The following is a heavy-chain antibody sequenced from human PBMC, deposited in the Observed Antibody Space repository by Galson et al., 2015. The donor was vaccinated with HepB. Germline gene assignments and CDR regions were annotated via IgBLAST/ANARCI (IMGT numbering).Heavy chain of an antibody. V-gene: IGHV3-30*18. Sequence: SLRLSCAASGFSFSSFGMYWVRQAPGKGLEWVALISYDGSSKYYADSVKGRFTISRDNSKNTLSLQMSSLRPEDTAVYHCAKAAGDYPADYYKYGMDVWGQGTTVTVSS. D-gene: IGHD4-17*01. CDR1: GFSFSSFG. CDR3: AKAAGDYPADYYKYGMDV. J-gene: IGHJ6*02. CDR2: ISYDGSSK.